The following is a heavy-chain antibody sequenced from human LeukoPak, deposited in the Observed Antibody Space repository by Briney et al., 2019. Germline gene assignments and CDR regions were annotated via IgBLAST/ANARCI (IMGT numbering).Heavy chain of an antibody. V-gene: IGHV3-21*04. D-gene: IGHD6-13*01. CDR1: GFTFSSYS. CDR2: LSGSGDST. J-gene: IGHJ6*02. CDR3: ARDRSSSWYSYYHYGMDV. Sequence: GGSLRLSCAASGFTFSSYSMNWVRQAPGKGLEWVSALSGSGDSTYYADSVKGRFTISRDNAENSLYLQMNSLRAEDTAVYYCARDRSSSWYSYYHYGMDVWGQGTTVTVSS.